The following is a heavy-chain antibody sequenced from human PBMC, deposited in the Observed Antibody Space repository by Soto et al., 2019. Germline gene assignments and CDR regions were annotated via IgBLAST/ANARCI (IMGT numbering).Heavy chain of an antibody. CDR3: AKADRGLRFLEWNRPYFDY. CDR1: GFTFSSYA. J-gene: IGHJ4*02. Sequence: PGGSLRLSCAASGFTFSSYAMSWVRQAPGKGLEWVSAISGSGGSTYYADSVKGRFTISRDNSKNTLYLQMNSLRAEDTAVYYCAKADRGLRFLEWNRPYFDYWGQGTLVTVS. V-gene: IGHV3-23*01. CDR2: ISGSGGST. D-gene: IGHD3-3*01.